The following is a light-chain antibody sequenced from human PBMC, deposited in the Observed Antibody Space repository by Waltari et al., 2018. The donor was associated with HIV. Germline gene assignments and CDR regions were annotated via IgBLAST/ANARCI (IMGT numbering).Light chain of an antibody. CDR2: EVS. CDR1: SSAVRSDNL. Sequence: QSALTQPASVSGPPGQSITISCPGTSSAVRSDNLVSWYQQHPAKAPKPMIYEVSNRPLGVSNRFSGSKSGNTASLTISGLQAEDGADYYCCSYAGSSTHVFGSGTKVTVL. V-gene: IGLV2-23*02. CDR3: CSYAGSSTHV. J-gene: IGLJ1*01.